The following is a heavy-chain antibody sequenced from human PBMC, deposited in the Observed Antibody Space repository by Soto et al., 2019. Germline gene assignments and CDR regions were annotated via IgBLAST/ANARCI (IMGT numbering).Heavy chain of an antibody. J-gene: IGHJ6*02. Sequence: ASVKVSCKASGYTFTGYYMHWVRQAPGQGLEWMGWINPNSGGTNYAQKLQGWVTMTRDTSISTAYMKLSRLRSDDTAVYYCARNRGSGSSYYYGMDVWGQGTTVTVSS. D-gene: IGHD3-10*01. CDR1: GYTFTGYY. V-gene: IGHV1-2*04. CDR3: ARNRGSGSSYYYGMDV. CDR2: INPNSGGT.